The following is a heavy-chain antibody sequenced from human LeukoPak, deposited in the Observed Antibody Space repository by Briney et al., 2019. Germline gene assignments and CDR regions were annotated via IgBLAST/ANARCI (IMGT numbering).Heavy chain of an antibody. Sequence: PGGSLRLSCAASGFTFSSYAMSWVRQAPGKGLEWVANIKQDGSETFYVDSVKGRFTISRDNAKNSLYLQMSSLRAEDTAVYYCARNLYIVEVPAAGVFDSWGQGVLVTVSS. V-gene: IGHV3-7*01. CDR3: ARNLYIVEVPAAGVFDS. D-gene: IGHD2-2*01. CDR2: IKQDGSET. CDR1: GFTFSSYA. J-gene: IGHJ4*02.